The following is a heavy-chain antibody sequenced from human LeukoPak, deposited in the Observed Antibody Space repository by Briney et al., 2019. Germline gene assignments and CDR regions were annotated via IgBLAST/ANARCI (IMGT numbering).Heavy chain of an antibody. D-gene: IGHD4-17*01. Sequence: SETLSLTCTVSGGSMSSYYWSWIRQPPGKGLEWIGYIYYSGSTNYNPSLNRRITISLDTSKKQFSLKLSSVTAADTAVYYCATNGDHTPYYFDYWGQGTLVTVSS. CDR1: GGSMSSYY. V-gene: IGHV4-59*01. J-gene: IGHJ4*02. CDR3: ATNGDHTPYYFDY. CDR2: IYYSGST.